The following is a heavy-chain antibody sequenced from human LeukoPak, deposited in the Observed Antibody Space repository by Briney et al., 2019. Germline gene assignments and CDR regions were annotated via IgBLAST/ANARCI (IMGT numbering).Heavy chain of an antibody. CDR3: AREGYPPVFDY. CDR1: GFTFSSYA. V-gene: IGHV3-30-3*01. CDR2: ISYDGSNK. D-gene: IGHD3-16*02. J-gene: IGHJ4*02. Sequence: PGRSLRLSCAASGFTFSSYAMHWVRQAPGKGLEWVAVISYDGSNKYYADSVKGRFTISRDNSKNTLYLQMNSLRAEDTAVYYCAREGYPPVFDYWGQRTLVTVSS.